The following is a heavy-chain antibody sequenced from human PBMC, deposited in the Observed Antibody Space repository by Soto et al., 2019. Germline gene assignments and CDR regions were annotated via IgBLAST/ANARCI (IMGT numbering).Heavy chain of an antibody. CDR1: GGSISSNNYY. CDR2: IYHSGST. V-gene: IGHV4-39*07. CDR3: ARPYYYYMDV. J-gene: IGHJ6*03. Sequence: KTSETLSLTCSVSGGSISSNNYYWGWIRQPPGKGLEWIGEIYHSGSTNYNPSLKSRVTMSVDKSKNQFSLRLTSVTAADTAVYYCARPYYYYMDVWGKGTTVTVSS.